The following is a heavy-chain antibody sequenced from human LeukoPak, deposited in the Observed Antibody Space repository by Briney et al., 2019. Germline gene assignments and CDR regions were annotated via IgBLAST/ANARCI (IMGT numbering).Heavy chain of an antibody. J-gene: IGHJ4*02. Sequence: PGGSLRLSCAASGFTFSSYTMNWVRQAPGKGLEWVSSISRNSNYIYYADSVKGRFTISRDNAKNSLYLQMNSLRAEDTAVYYCARDLLGDYWGQGTLVTVSS. CDR3: ARDLLGDY. CDR1: GFTFSSYT. CDR2: ISRNSNYI. V-gene: IGHV3-21*01.